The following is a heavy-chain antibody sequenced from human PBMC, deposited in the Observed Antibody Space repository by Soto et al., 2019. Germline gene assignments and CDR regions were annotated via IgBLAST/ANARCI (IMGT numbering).Heavy chain of an antibody. CDR1: GFSFSDYT. J-gene: IGHJ5*02. Sequence: GGSLRLSCAASGFSFSDYTMNWVRQAPGKGLEWVSSISKGSDYIFYADKVKGRFTISRDNARNSLHLQMTSLRVEDTAVYYCAKDSGCVSNACAYDPWGQGTLVTVSS. CDR2: ISKGSDYI. V-gene: IGHV3-21*01. CDR3: AKDSGCVSNACAYDP. D-gene: IGHD4-4*01.